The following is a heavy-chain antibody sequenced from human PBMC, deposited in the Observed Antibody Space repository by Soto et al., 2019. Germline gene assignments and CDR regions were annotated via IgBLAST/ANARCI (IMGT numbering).Heavy chain of an antibody. CDR3: ARWYSSGWYIVY. J-gene: IGHJ4*02. V-gene: IGHV1-69*13. D-gene: IGHD6-19*01. CDR1: GGTFSSYA. Sequence: ASVKVSCKASGGTFSSYAISWVRQAPGQGLEWMGGIIPIFGTANYAQKFQGRVTITADESTSTAYMELSSLRSEDTAVYYCARWYSSGWYIVYWGQGTLVTVSS. CDR2: IIPIFGTA.